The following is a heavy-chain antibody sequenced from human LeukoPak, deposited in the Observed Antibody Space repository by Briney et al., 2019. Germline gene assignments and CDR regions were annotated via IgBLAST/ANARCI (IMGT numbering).Heavy chain of an antibody. V-gene: IGHV4-4*07. D-gene: IGHD3-22*01. J-gene: IGHJ4*02. CDR2: IFHSGST. CDR3: AREMDSSGYYWLDY. CDR1: GGSISSYH. Sequence: PSETQSLTCRVSGGSISSYHWSWIRQPAGKELEWVGRIFHSGSTDYNPSLKSRVTMSVDTSKNQFSLNMTSVTAADTAVYYCAREMDSSGYYWLDYWGRGTLVTVSS.